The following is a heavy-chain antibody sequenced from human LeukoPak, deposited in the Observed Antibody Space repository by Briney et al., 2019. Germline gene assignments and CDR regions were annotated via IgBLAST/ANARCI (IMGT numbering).Heavy chain of an antibody. V-gene: IGHV3-7*03. CDR1: GFTFSSYW. D-gene: IGHD4-17*01. CDR2: IKQDGSDK. Sequence: GGSLRLSCAASGFTFSSYWMSWVRQAPAKGLEWVANIKQDGSDKYYVDSVKGRFTISRDNAKNSLYLQMNSLRAEDTALYYCAKGHVPIDYGDYGGVFDYWGQGTLVTVSS. CDR3: AKGHVPIDYGDYGGVFDY. J-gene: IGHJ4*02.